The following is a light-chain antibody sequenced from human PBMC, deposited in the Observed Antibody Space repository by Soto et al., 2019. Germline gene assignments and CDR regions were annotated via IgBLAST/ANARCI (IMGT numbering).Light chain of an antibody. CDR2: EVS. V-gene: IGLV2-14*01. CDR1: SADVGGCNY. J-gene: IGLJ1*01. CDR3: SSCTTTSTLV. Sequence: QSALTQPASVSGSPGQSITISCTGPSADVGGCNYVSWYQQHPDQAPKVVIYEVSNRPSGVSNRFSGSKSGNTASLTISGLQPEDEADYYCSSCTTTSTLVVGTGTKVTVL.